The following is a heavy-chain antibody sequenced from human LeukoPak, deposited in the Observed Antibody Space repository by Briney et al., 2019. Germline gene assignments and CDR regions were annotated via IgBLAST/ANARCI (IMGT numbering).Heavy chain of an antibody. Sequence: SETLSLTCTVSGGSISSYYWGWIRQPPGKGLEWIGSIYYSGSTYYNPSLKSRVTISVDTSKNQFSLKLSSVTAADTAVYYCARQGMTTVTTDGVYWGQGTLVTVSS. D-gene: IGHD4-17*01. V-gene: IGHV4-39*01. CDR3: ARQGMTTVTTDGVY. CDR1: GGSISSYY. J-gene: IGHJ4*02. CDR2: IYYSGST.